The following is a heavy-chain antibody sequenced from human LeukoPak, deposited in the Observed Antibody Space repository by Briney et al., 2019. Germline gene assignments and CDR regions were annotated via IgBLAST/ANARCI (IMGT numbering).Heavy chain of an antibody. Sequence: SETLSLTCTVSGGSISSSSYYWGWIRQPPGKGLEWIGSIYYSGSTYYNPSLKSRVTISVDTSKNQFSLKLSSVTAADTAVYCCARQYYDYVWGSTYYYYYMDVWGKGTTVTVSS. V-gene: IGHV4-39*01. CDR3: ARQYYDYVWGSTYYYYYMDV. CDR2: IYYSGST. J-gene: IGHJ6*03. CDR1: GGSISSSSYY. D-gene: IGHD3-16*01.